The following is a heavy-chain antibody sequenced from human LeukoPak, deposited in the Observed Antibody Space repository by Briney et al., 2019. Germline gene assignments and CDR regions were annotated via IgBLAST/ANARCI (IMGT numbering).Heavy chain of an antibody. Sequence: GGSLRLSCAASGFSLSDYYMSWIRQAPGKGLEWVAYIDSYGTTIYYADSVKGRFTISRDSTKNSLYLQMNSLRVEDTAVYYCARKVAFDIWGQGTMVTVS. V-gene: IGHV3-11*01. CDR2: IDSYGTTI. CDR3: ARKVAFDI. CDR1: GFSLSDYY. J-gene: IGHJ3*02.